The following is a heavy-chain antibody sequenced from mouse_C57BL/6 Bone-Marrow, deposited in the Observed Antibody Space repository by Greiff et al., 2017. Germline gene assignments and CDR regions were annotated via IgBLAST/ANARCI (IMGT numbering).Heavy chain of an antibody. V-gene: IGHV5-6*01. D-gene: IGHD2-10*01. J-gene: IGHJ3*01. Sequence: EVQRVESGGDLVKPGGSLKLSCAASGFTFSSYGMSWVRQTQDKRLEWVATISSGGSYTYYTDSVKGRFTISRDNAKNTLYLQMSSLKSADTAMYYCARREAYSFAYWGQGTLVTVSA. CDR3: ARREAYSFAY. CDR2: ISSGGSYT. CDR1: GFTFSSYG.